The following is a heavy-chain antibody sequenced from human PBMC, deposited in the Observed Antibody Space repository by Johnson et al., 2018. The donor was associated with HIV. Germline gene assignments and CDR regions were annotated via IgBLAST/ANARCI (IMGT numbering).Heavy chain of an antibody. J-gene: IGHJ3*02. Sequence: QMQLVESGGGVVQPGRSLRLSCAASGFTFSSYGMHWVRQAPGKGLEWVAVISYDGNNKYYADSVKGRFTISRDNSKNTLYLQMNSLRAEDTAVYYCARGCSVLQHLEWSFAAFDIWGQGTMVTVSS. CDR2: ISYDGNNK. CDR3: ARGCSVLQHLEWSFAAFDI. V-gene: IGHV3-30*03. CDR1: GFTFSSYG. D-gene: IGHD3-3*01.